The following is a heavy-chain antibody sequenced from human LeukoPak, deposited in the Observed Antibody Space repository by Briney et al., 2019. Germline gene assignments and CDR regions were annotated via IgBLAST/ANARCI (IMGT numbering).Heavy chain of an antibody. V-gene: IGHV3-49*02. J-gene: IGHJ4*02. D-gene: IGHD5-18*01. CDR2: IRSKAYGGTT. CDR3: TSLSGYSYGYADY. Sequence: SWVRQAPGKGLEWVGFIRSKAYGGTTEYAASVKGRFTISRDDSKSIAYLQMNSLKTEDTAVYYCTSLSGYSYGYADYWGQGTLVTVSS.